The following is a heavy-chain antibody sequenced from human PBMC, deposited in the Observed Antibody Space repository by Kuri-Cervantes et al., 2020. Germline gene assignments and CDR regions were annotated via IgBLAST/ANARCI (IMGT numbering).Heavy chain of an antibody. CDR3: AKEDYIVVLYYFDY. D-gene: IGHD5-12*01. Sequence: GGSLRLSCAASGFTVSSNYMSWVRQAPGKGLEWVSVIYTGGSTYYADSVKGRFTISRDNYKNTLYLQMNSLRAEDTAVYYCAKEDYIVVLYYFDYWGQGTLVTVSS. V-gene: IGHV3-53*05. CDR2: IYTGGST. J-gene: IGHJ4*02. CDR1: GFTVSSNY.